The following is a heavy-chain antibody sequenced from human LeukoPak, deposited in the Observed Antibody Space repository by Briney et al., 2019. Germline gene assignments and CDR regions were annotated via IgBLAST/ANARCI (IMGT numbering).Heavy chain of an antibody. CDR3: ARGRDGSQSPIDD. V-gene: IGHV3-30-3*01. D-gene: IGHD5-24*01. CDR2: ISYDGSNK. J-gene: IGHJ4*02. CDR1: GFTFSSYA. Sequence: GGSLRLSCAASGFTFSSYAMHWVRQAPGKGLEWVAVISYDGSNKYYADSVKGRFTISRDNAKNSLYLQMNSLRAEDTAVYYCARGRDGSQSPIDDWGQGTLVTVSS.